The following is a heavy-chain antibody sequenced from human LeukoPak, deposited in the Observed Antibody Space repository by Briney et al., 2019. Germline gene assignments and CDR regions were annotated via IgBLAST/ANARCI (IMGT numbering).Heavy chain of an antibody. V-gene: IGHV3-48*01. CDR1: GFTFSSYS. Sequence: GGSLRLSCAASGFTFSSYSMNWVRQAPGKGLEWVSYISSSSSIYYADSVKGRFTISRDNAKNSLYLRMNSLRAEDTAVYYCARGEYYYYMDVWGKGTTVTVSS. J-gene: IGHJ6*03. CDR3: ARGEYYYYMDV. CDR2: ISSSSSI.